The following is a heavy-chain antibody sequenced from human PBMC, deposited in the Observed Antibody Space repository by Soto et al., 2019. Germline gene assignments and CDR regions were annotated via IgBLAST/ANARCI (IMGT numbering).Heavy chain of an antibody. CDR1: GFTFSNYF. J-gene: IGHJ5*02. D-gene: IGHD1-1*01. CDR3: ARTYVPGIAGFDP. CDR2: MSGDGKTI. Sequence: GGSLRLSCAASGFTFSNYFMHWVRQVPGEGLVWVSRMSGDGKTISYADSVKGRFTIPRDNAKNTLYLQMNSLRVEDTAVYYCARTYVPGIAGFDPWGQGTLVTVSS. V-gene: IGHV3-74*01.